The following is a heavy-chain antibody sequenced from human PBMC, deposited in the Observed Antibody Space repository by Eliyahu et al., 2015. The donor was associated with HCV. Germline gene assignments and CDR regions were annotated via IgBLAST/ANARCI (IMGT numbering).Heavy chain of an antibody. CDR3: ARLTGVHSYGIPRTHFDI. CDR1: GYRFTEYW. Sequence: DVQLEQSGAEFKKPGESLKISCLASGYRFTEYWIGWVXQMPGKGLEWVGIIDPSDSDIKYSPSFRGHVNMSVDRSVRTAYLQWPRLKASDTAIFFCARLTGVHSYGIPRTHFDIWGRGTLVSVSS. D-gene: IGHD5-18*01. CDR2: IDPSDSDI. V-gene: IGHV5-51*01. J-gene: IGHJ4*02.